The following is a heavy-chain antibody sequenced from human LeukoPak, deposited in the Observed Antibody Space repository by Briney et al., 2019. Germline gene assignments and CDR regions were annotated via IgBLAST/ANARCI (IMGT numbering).Heavy chain of an antibody. D-gene: IGHD3-16*01. CDR1: GGSISSYY. V-gene: IGHV4-59*01. J-gene: IGHJ6*02. CDR3: AGDGDYTGMDV. Sequence: SETLSLTCTVSGGSISSYYWSWIRQPPGKGLEWIGYIYYSGSTNYNPSLKSRVTISVDTSKNQFSLKLSSVTAADTAVYYCAGDGDYTGMDVWGQGTTVTVSS. CDR2: IYYSGST.